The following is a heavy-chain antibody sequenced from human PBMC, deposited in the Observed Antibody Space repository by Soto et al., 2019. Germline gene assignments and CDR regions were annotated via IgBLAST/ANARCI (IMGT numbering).Heavy chain of an antibody. Sequence: SQTLSLTCAISGDSISSNSAAWNWIRQSPSRGLEWLGRTYYRSKWYNDYAVSVKSLITINPDTSKNQFTLQLNSVTPEDTAVYYCAREGGYCSGGSCYLFNYYYGMNVWGQGTRVTVSS. V-gene: IGHV6-1*01. J-gene: IGHJ6*02. CDR2: TYYRSKWYN. CDR1: GDSISSNSAA. D-gene: IGHD2-15*01. CDR3: AREGGYCSGGSCYLFNYYYGMNV.